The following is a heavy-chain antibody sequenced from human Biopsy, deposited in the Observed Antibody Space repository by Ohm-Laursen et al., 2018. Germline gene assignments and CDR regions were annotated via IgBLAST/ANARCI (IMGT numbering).Heavy chain of an antibody. CDR2: IIHIGRT. D-gene: IGHD3-10*01. J-gene: IGHJ6*02. CDR3: VRGVDYYGPYHYYALDV. V-gene: IGHV4-34*01. CDR1: GESFNGYY. Sequence: GTLSLTCAVYGESFNGYYWSWIRQPPGKGLEWIGEIIHIGRTNYTPSLKSRVTISVDTSKNQFSLKVRSVTAADTAVYYCVRGVDYYGPYHYYALDVWGQGTTVTVSS.